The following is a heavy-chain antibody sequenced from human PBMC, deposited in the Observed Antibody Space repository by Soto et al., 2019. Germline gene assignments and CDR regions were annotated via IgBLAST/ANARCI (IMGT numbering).Heavy chain of an antibody. V-gene: IGHV3-23*01. D-gene: IGHD3-16*01. CDR2: ISGSGGST. CDR3: AKDPILIRSGVRQPTS. Sequence: PGGSLRLSCAASGFTFSSYAMSWVRQAPGKGLEWVSAISGSGGSTYYADSVKGRFTISRDNSKNTLYLQMNSLRAEDTAVYYCAKDPILIRSGVRQPTSWGQGTLVTVSS. CDR1: GFTFSSYA. J-gene: IGHJ5*02.